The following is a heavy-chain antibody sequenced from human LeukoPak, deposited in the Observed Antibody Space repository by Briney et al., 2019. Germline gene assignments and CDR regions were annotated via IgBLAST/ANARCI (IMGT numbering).Heavy chain of an antibody. J-gene: IGHJ5*02. CDR2: MNPNSGNT. CDR3: ARGRNPRRFGVVMQTRNWFGP. CDR1: GYTFTSYD. D-gene: IGHD3-3*01. V-gene: IGHV1-8*01. Sequence: ASVKVSCKASGYTFTSYDIHWVRQATGQGLEWMGWMNPNSGNTDYPQIFQGRITMTRKTSISPAYMELSSLRPAGSAVYYCARGRNPRRFGVVMQTRNWFGPWGQGTPVTVSS.